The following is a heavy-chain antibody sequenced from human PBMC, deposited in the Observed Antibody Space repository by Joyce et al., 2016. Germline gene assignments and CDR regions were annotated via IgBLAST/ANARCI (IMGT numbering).Heavy chain of an antibody. CDR3: ARDLEVVIASNEGFDI. CDR1: GFTFNTYG. D-gene: IGHD2-21*01. V-gene: IGHV3-33*01. Sequence: QVQLVESGGGVVQPGRSLRLSCETFGFTFNTYGMHGVRQAPGKGLEWVGVRGEDGNNEYYADSVKGRFTISRDISKSTLYLQMNSLRVEDTAVYFCARDLEVVIASNEGFDIWGQGTLVTVSS. CDR2: RGEDGNNE. J-gene: IGHJ3*02.